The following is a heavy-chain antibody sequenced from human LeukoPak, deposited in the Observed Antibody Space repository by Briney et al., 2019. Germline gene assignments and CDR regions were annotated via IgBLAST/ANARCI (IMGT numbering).Heavy chain of an antibody. CDR1: GGSISSSSYY. J-gene: IGHJ4*02. D-gene: IGHD3-22*01. CDR3: AGEGGYYEFDY. V-gene: IGHV4-39*07. CDR2: IYYSGST. Sequence: SETLSLTCTVSGGSISSSSYYWGWIRQPPGKGLEWIGSIYYSGSTNYNPSLKSRVTISVDTSKNQFSLKLSSVTAADTAVYYCAGEGGYYEFDYWGQGTLVTVSS.